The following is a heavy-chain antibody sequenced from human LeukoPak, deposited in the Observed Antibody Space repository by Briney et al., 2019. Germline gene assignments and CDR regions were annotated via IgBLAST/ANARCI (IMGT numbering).Heavy chain of an antibody. CDR3: AREGYSSSYEPKRAFDI. D-gene: IGHD6-13*01. CDR1: GGSISSYY. J-gene: IGHJ3*02. Sequence: SETLSLTCSVSGGSISSYYWSWIRQPPGKGLEWIGYIYYSGSTNYNPSLKSRVTISVDTSKNQFSLKLSSVTAADTAVYYCAREGYSSSYEPKRAFDIWGQGTMVTVS. V-gene: IGHV4-59*01. CDR2: IYYSGST.